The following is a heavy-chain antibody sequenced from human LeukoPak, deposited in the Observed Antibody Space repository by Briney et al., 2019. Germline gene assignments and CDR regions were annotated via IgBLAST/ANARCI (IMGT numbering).Heavy chain of an antibody. J-gene: IGHJ4*02. CDR3: ARGLALDTVTTRRRPVFDY. Sequence: SETLSLTCAVYGGSFSGYSWSWIRQPPGKGLEWIGTINHSGSTNYNPSPKSRVTISVDTSKNQFSLKLSSVTAADTAVYYCARGLALDTVTTRRRPVFDYWGQGTLVTVSS. D-gene: IGHD4-17*01. V-gene: IGHV4-34*01. CDR1: GGSFSGYS. CDR2: INHSGST.